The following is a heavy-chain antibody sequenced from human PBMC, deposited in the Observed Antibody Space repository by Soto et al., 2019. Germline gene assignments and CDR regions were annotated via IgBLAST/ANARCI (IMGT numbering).Heavy chain of an antibody. D-gene: IGHD3-3*01. V-gene: IGHV4-31*03. CDR3: ARETFVEPVLFDH. Sequence: SETLSLTCTVSGAPISSGAYYWSWIRQHPGKGLEWIGHIYFLGSTYYNPSLKSRVTISIDTSKRQFSLNLTSVTAADTAVYYCARETFVEPVLFDHWGQGTLVTVSS. CDR1: GAPISSGAYY. CDR2: IYFLGST. J-gene: IGHJ4*02.